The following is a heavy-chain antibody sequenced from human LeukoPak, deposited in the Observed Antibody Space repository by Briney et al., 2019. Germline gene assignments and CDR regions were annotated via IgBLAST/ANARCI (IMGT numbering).Heavy chain of an antibody. Sequence: GGSLRPSCAASGFTFSSYGMHWVRQAPGKGLEWVAFIRYDGSNKYYADSVKGRFTISRDNSKNTLYLQMNSLRDEDTAVYYCAKDGRVAATHYYYYMDVWGKGTTVTVSS. D-gene: IGHD2-15*01. CDR2: IRYDGSNK. V-gene: IGHV3-30*02. CDR3: AKDGRVAATHYYYYMDV. CDR1: GFTFSSYG. J-gene: IGHJ6*03.